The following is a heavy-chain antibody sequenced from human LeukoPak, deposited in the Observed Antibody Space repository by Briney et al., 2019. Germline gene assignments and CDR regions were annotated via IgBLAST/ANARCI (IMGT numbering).Heavy chain of an antibody. CDR3: ARHGYTASHYFLDF. V-gene: IGHV4-61*02. CDR1: GASVSSTDYF. CDR2: IYASGNT. J-gene: IGHJ4*02. D-gene: IGHD3-16*01. Sequence: TSETLSLTCTVSGASVSSTDYFWNWIRQPAGKGLEWIGRIYASGNTDYNPSLKSRLTMSVDTSKRQFSLNLRSVTAADTAIYYCARHGYTASHYFLDFWSQGTLVTVSP.